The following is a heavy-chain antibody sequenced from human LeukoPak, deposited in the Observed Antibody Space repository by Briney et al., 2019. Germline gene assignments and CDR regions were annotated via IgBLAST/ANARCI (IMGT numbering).Heavy chain of an antibody. J-gene: IGHJ4*02. CDR1: GFTDSSNY. Sequence: GVSLRLSCAASGFTDSSNYMSWVRQAPGKGLKWVSIIYSGGSTYYADSVRGRFTISRDNSKNTLYLQMNSLRAEDTAVYYCARGSSGPFDFDYWGQGALVTVSS. CDR2: IYSGGST. D-gene: IGHD6-25*01. V-gene: IGHV3-53*01. CDR3: ARGSSGPFDFDY.